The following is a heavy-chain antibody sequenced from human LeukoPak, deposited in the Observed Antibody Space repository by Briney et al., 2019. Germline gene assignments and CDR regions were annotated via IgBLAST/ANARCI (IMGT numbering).Heavy chain of an antibody. CDR3: AKWVDYDILTGYYVSDF. D-gene: IGHD3-9*01. J-gene: IGHJ4*02. CDR1: GFIFRNYA. Sequence: PGASLRLSYAASGFIFRNYAMSWVRQAPGKGLEWVSAITGSGDTTYYADSVKGRFTISRDNSKNTLYVEMNTLRAEDTAVYYCAKWVDYDILTGYYVSDFWGQGTLVTVSS. V-gene: IGHV3-23*01. CDR2: ITGSGDTT.